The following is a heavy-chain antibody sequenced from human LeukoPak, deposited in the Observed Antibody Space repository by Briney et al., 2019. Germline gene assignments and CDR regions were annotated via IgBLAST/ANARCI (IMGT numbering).Heavy chain of an antibody. CDR1: GGSFSGYY. Sequence: SETLSLTCAVYGGSFSGYYWSWIRQPPGKGLEWIGEINHSGSTNYNPSLKSRVTISVDTSKNQFSLKLSSVTAADTAVYYCARGPPGVYTYYYYYYMDVWGKGTTVTVSS. D-gene: IGHD2-8*01. CDR2: INHSGST. J-gene: IGHJ6*03. CDR3: ARGPPGVYTYYYYYYMDV. V-gene: IGHV4-34*01.